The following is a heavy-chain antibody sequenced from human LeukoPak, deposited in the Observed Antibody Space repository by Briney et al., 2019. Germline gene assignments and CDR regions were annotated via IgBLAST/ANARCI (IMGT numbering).Heavy chain of an antibody. J-gene: IGHJ4*02. CDR2: TYYRSNWYN. CDR3: ALGAAGTYNY. Sequence: SQTLSVTCVISGDSVSSNNAAWNWIRQSPSRGLEWLGRTYYRSNWYNDYAASVKSRITIKPDTSKNQFSLQLNSVTPEDTAVYYCALGAAGTYNYWGQGTPVTVSS. CDR1: GDSVSSNNAA. V-gene: IGHV6-1*01. D-gene: IGHD6-13*01.